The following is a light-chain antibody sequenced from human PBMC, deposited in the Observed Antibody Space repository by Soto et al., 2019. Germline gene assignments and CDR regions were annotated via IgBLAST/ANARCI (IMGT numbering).Light chain of an antibody. V-gene: IGLV2-23*01. CDR1: SSDVGGYNL. Sequence: SALTQPASVSASPGQSITISCTGRSSDVGGYNLVSWYQQHPGKAPQLMIFGATYRPSGVSNRFSASKSGNTASLTISGLQAEDEADYYCCSYAGSNTYVFGTGTKLTVL. J-gene: IGLJ1*01. CDR2: GAT. CDR3: CSYAGSNTYV.